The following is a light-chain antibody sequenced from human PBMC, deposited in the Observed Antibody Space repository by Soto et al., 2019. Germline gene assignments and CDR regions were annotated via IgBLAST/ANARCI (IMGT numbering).Light chain of an antibody. J-gene: IGLJ3*02. CDR2: EAT. Sequence: QSALTQPRSVSGSPGQSITISCTGSTSDVGAYSFVSWYQHHPGAAPKLMIYEATRRPSGISNRFSGSKSGNTASLTISGLQAEDEADYYCCSFAGSNSWVFGGGTKLTVL. CDR1: TSDVGAYSF. CDR3: CSFAGSNSWV. V-gene: IGLV2-11*01.